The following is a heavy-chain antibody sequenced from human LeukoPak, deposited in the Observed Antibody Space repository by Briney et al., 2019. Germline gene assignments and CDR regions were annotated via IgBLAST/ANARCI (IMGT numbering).Heavy chain of an antibody. CDR1: GFTFSSYG. V-gene: IGHV3-30*02. J-gene: IGHJ4*02. Sequence: GGSLRLSCAASGFTFSSYGMHWVRQAPGKGLEWVAFIRYDGSNKYYADSVKGRFTISRDNAKNTLYLQMNSLRAEDTAVYYCARGTSSKLSEWGQGTLVTVSS. CDR2: IRYDGSNK. D-gene: IGHD2-2*01. CDR3: ARGTSSKLSE.